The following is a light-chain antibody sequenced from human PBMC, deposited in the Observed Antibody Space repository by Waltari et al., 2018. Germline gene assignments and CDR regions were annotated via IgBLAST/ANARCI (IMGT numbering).Light chain of an antibody. CDR3: QQYNSYPYT. J-gene: IGKJ2*01. V-gene: IGKV1-5*03. Sequence: DIQMTQSPSTLSASVGDRVTITCRASQSISSWLAWYQQKPGKAPKLLIYKASRFSGSGSGTEFTLTINSLQPDDFATYYCQQYNSYPYTFGQGTKLEIK. CDR2: K. CDR1: QSISSW.